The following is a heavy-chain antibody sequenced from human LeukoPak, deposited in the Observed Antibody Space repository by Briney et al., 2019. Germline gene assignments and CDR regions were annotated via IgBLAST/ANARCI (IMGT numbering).Heavy chain of an antibody. CDR1: GFSLSTSGMC. CDR3: ARGGISVAAAGLYYFDY. D-gene: IGHD6-13*01. CDR2: IDWDDDK. Sequence: SGPTLVNPTQTLTLTCTFSGFSLSTSGMCVSWIRQPPGKALEWLARIDWDDDKYYSTSLKTRLTISKDTSKNQVVLTMTNMDPVDTATYYCARGGISVAAAGLYYFDYWGQGTLVTVSS. V-gene: IGHV2-70*11. J-gene: IGHJ4*02.